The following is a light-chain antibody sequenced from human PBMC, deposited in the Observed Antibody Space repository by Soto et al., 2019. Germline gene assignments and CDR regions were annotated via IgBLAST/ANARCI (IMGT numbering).Light chain of an antibody. Sequence: EIVMRQTPATLSVSPGQRDTLSCRASQSVRTTVAWYHQRPGQAPRLLIYGASTRATGVPDRFSGGGSGTDFTLTVTSLQSEDFGIYYCQQYTDWPTTFGRGTKVEIK. J-gene: IGKJ1*01. CDR1: QSVRTT. CDR2: GAS. V-gene: IGKV3-15*01. CDR3: QQYTDWPTT.